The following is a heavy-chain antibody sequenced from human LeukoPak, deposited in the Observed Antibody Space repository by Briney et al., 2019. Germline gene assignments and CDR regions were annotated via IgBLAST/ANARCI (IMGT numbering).Heavy chain of an antibody. V-gene: IGHV4-59*01. Sequence: SETLSLTCTVSGGSISSYYWSWIRQPPGKGLEWIGYIYYSGSTNYNPSLKSRVTISVDTSKNQFSLKLSSVTAADTAVYYCARARFIYGRFFDIWGQGTMVTVSS. CDR2: IYYSGST. J-gene: IGHJ3*02. CDR3: ARARFIYGRFFDI. D-gene: IGHD2/OR15-2a*01. CDR1: GGSISSYY.